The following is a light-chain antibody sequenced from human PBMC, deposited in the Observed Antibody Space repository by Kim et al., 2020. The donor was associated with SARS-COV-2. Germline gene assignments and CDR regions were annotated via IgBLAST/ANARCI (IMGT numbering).Light chain of an antibody. J-gene: IGKJ1*01. CDR3: QQYGASPRT. CDR2: GAS. V-gene: IGKV3-20*01. CDR1: QSIRSSN. Sequence: APGERATLSGRASQSIRSSNLAWYQQKPGQPPRLLIYGASNRAPVIPERFSGSGSGTDFTLTINRLEPEDFAVYYCQQYGASPRTFGQGTKVDIK.